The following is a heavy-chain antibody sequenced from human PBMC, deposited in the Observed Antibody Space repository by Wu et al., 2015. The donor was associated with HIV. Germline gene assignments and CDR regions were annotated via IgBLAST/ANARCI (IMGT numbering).Heavy chain of an antibody. V-gene: IGHV1-69*12. J-gene: IGHJ6*03. CDR3: ARGVVLRFLEASYYYYMDV. D-gene: IGHD3-3*01. Sequence: QVQLVQSGAEVKKPGSSVKVSCKASGGTFSSYAISWVRQAPGQGLEWMGGIIPIFGTANYAQKFQGRVTITADESTSTAYMELSSLRSEDTAVYYCARGVVLRFLEASYYYYMDVWGKGTTVTVSS. CDR2: IIPIFGTA. CDR1: GGTFSSYA.